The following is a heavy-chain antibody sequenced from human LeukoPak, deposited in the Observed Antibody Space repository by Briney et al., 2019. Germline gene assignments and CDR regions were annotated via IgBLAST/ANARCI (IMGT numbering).Heavy chain of an antibody. Sequence: GGSLRLSCAASGFTFSSYWMSWVRQAPGKGLEWVANIKQDGSEKYYVDSVKGRFTISRDNAKNSLYLQMNSLRTEDTAVYYCARDNYDSSGYDFDYWGQGTLVTVSS. CDR1: GFTFSSYW. D-gene: IGHD3-22*01. CDR3: ARDNYDSSGYDFDY. CDR2: IKQDGSEK. V-gene: IGHV3-7*01. J-gene: IGHJ4*02.